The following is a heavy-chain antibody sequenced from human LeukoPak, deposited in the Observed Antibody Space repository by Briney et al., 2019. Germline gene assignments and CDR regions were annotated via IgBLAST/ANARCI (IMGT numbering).Heavy chain of an antibody. CDR3: ARNTQHTIFGVVIKGAFDI. CDR1: GGSISSYY. CDR2: IYYSGST. J-gene: IGHJ3*02. Sequence: SETLSLTCTVSGGSISSYYWSWIRQPPGKGLEWIGYIYYSGSTNYNPSLKSRVTISVDTSKNQFSLKLSSVTAADTAVYYCARNTQHTIFGVVIKGAFDIWGQGTVVTVSS. D-gene: IGHD3-3*01. V-gene: IGHV4-59*01.